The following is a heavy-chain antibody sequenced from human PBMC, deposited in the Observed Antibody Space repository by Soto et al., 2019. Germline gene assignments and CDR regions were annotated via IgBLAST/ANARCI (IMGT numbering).Heavy chain of an antibody. Sequence: EVQLVESGGGLVQPGGSRRVSCAASGFSFSNYAMNWVRQAPGKGLEWVSYISIGSGSIFYADSVKGRFTISRDDAKNSLYMQMNTLRDEDTAVYYCAKGLLTVGASGMDVWGQGTTVTVSS. CDR3: AKGLLTVGASGMDV. V-gene: IGHV3-48*02. D-gene: IGHD1-26*01. J-gene: IGHJ6*02. CDR2: ISIGSGSI. CDR1: GFSFSNYA.